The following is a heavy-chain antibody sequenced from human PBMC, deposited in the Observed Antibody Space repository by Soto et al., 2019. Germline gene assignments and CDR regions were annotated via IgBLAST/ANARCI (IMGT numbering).Heavy chain of an antibody. J-gene: IGHJ4*02. V-gene: IGHV3-7*03. CDR2: IKQDGSEK. Sequence: GSLRLYCAASGFTFSSYWMSWVREAPGKGLEWVANIKQDGSEKYYVDSVKGRFTISRDNAKNSLYLQMNSLRAEDTAVYYCARGRAPTIFGVVIPFFDYWGQGTLVTVSS. CDR1: GFTFSSYW. D-gene: IGHD3-3*01. CDR3: ARGRAPTIFGVVIPFFDY.